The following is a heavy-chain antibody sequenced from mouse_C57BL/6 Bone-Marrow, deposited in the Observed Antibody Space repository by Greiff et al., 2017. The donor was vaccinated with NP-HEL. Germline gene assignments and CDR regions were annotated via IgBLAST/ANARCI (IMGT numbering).Heavy chain of an antibody. V-gene: IGHV3-3*01. Sequence: FPGNKLEYIGYTFYSGITYYNPSLESRTYITRDTSKNQFSLKLSSVTTEDTATYYCARDRWGAGWYFDVWGTGTTVTVSS. CDR3: ARDRWGAGWYFDV. J-gene: IGHJ1*03. CDR2: TFYSGIT. D-gene: IGHD1-1*02.